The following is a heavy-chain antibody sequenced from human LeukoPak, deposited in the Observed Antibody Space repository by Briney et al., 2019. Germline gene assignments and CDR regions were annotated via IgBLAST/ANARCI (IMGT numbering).Heavy chain of an antibody. Sequence: ASVKVSCKASGYTFTSYGISWVRQAPGQGLEWMGWISAYNGNTNYAQKLQGRVTMTTDTSTSTAYMELRSLRSDDTAVYYCARTATNYYGSGSRINDPWGQGTLVTVSS. CDR2: ISAYNGNT. V-gene: IGHV1-18*01. J-gene: IGHJ5*02. CDR1: GYTFTSYG. CDR3: ARTATNYYGSGSRINDP. D-gene: IGHD3-10*01.